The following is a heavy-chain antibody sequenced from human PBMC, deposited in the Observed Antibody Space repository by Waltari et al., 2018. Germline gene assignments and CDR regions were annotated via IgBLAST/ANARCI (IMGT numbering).Heavy chain of an antibody. V-gene: IGHV4-4*02. CDR3: ARDRGRGLYLDS. J-gene: IGHJ4*02. D-gene: IGHD2-15*01. CDR2: VHRSGRT. CDR1: GDSMSGNYW. Sequence: QVQLQESGPGLVKPSGTLSLTCGVSGDSMSGNYWWSWVRQPPGKGLGWIGQVHRSGRTNYNPPLESRVTVSIDTFNSQFSLEVTSATAADMALYFCARDRGRGLYLDSWGRGILVTVSP.